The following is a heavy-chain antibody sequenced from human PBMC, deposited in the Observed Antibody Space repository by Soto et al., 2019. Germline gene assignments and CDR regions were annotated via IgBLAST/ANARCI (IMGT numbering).Heavy chain of an antibody. V-gene: IGHV3-43D*04. D-gene: IGHD3-3*01. CDR3: AKDISRGPTKNYDFWSGPDY. CDR2: ISWDGSNR. CDR1: GFTFDEYA. Sequence: LRLSCAASGFTFDEYAMHWVRQPPGKGLEWVSLISWDGSNRYYADSVQGRFTISGDNSKYSLYLEMNSLRPEDTALYYCAKDISRGPTKNYDFWSGPDYWGQGTLVTVSS. J-gene: IGHJ4*02.